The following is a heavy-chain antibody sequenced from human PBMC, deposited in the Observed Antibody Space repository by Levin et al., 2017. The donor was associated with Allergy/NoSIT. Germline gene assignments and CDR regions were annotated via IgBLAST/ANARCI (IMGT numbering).Heavy chain of an antibody. J-gene: IGHJ4*02. Sequence: ASVKVSCKASGYTFTSYAMNWVRQAPGQGLEWMGWINTNTGNPTYAQGFTGRFVFSLDTSVSTAYLQISSLKAEDTAVYYCARGGDKYGDYGLFDYWGQGTLVTVSS. V-gene: IGHV7-4-1*02. CDR2: INTNTGNP. CDR1: GYTFTSYA. D-gene: IGHD4-17*01. CDR3: ARGGDKYGDYGLFDY.